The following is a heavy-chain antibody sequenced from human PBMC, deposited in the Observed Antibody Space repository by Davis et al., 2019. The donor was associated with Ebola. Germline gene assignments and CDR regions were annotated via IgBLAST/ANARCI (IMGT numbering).Heavy chain of an antibody. CDR1: GFTFSSYG. CDR3: ARVVTYYYGSGSWRPLDY. J-gene: IGHJ4*02. V-gene: IGHV3-30*03. Sequence: PGGSLRLSCAASGFTFSSYGMHWVRQAPGKGLEWVAVISYDGSNKYYADSVKGRFTISRDNSKNTLYLQMNSLRAEDTAVYYCARVVTYYYGSGSWRPLDYWGQGTLVTVSS. D-gene: IGHD3-10*01. CDR2: ISYDGSNK.